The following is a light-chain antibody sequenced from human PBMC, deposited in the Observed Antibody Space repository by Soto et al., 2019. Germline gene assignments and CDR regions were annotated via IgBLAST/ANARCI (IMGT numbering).Light chain of an antibody. CDR2: DVS. J-gene: IGLJ1*01. V-gene: IGLV2-11*01. CDR3: CSYAGSYTFV. Sequence: SASVGDRVTISCTGTSNDVGGYKYVSWYQQYPGKAPKLMIYDVSKRPSGVPDRFSGSKSGNTASLTISGLQAEDEADYYCCSYAGSYTFVFGTGTKVTVL. CDR1: SNDVGGYKY.